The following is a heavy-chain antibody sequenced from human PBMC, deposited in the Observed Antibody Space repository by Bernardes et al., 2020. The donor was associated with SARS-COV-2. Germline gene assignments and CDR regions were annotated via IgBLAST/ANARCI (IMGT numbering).Heavy chain of an antibody. V-gene: IGHV4-39*01. D-gene: IGHD2-2*01. CDR3: ASSLGYCSSTSCYYYGMDV. CDR1: GGSISSSSYY. J-gene: IGHJ6*02. CDR2: IYYSWST. Sequence: SETLSLTCTVSGGSISSSSYYWGWIRQPPGKGLEWIGSIYYSWSTYYNPSLKSRVTISVDTSKNQFSLKLSSVTAADTAVYYCASSLGYCSSTSCYYYGMDVWGQGTTVTVSS.